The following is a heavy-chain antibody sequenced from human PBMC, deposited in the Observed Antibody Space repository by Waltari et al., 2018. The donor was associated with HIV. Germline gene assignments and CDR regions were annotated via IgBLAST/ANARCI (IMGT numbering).Heavy chain of an antibody. CDR3: ASHPVPFCGNRRCYGGF. CDR1: GFTFGSYA. J-gene: IGHJ4*02. D-gene: IGHD2-21*01. Sequence: EVQLLESGGALVQPGGSLSLSCAGSGFTFGSYAMSWVRQAPGKGLEWVSSISATVATTYYSDSVKGRFTISRDNSKNTLYVQMNSLVVEDTAIYYCASHPVPFCGNRRCYGGFWGQGTLVAVSS. CDR2: ISATVATT. V-gene: IGHV3-23*01.